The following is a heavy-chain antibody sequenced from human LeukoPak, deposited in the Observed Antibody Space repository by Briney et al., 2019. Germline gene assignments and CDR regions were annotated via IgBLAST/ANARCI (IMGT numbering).Heavy chain of an antibody. V-gene: IGHV1-2*02. CDR2: INPNSGGT. J-gene: IGHJ6*02. CDR3: ARGSLMAFYGMDV. D-gene: IGHD5-24*01. CDR1: GGTFSSYA. Sequence: ASVKVSCKASGGTFSSYAISWVRQAPGQGLEWMGWINPNSGGTNYAQKFQGRVTMTRDTSISTAYMELSRLRSDDTAVYYCARGSLMAFYGMDVWGQGTTVTVSS.